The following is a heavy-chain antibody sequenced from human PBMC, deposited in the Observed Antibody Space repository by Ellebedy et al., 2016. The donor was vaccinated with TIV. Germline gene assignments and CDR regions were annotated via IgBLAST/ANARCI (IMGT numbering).Heavy chain of an antibody. V-gene: IGHV4-4*07. CDR1: GGSFSSYY. CDR2: SFMGGST. D-gene: IGHD1-14*01. Sequence: GSLRLSXTVSGGSFSSYYWSWIRQAAGKGLEWIGRSFMGGSTTYNPSLKNRVTMSADASTTQLSLNLSSVTAADTAVYFCARLRQSRDRSHWYFDLWGRGTLVTVSS. J-gene: IGHJ2*01. CDR3: ARLRQSRDRSHWYFDL.